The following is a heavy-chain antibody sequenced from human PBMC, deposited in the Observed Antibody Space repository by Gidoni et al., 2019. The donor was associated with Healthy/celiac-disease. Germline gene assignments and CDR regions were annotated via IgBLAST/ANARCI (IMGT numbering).Heavy chain of an antibody. V-gene: IGHV3-48*02. J-gene: IGHJ4*02. Sequence: VQLVESGGGLVQPGGSVRLASAACGFTSRAYRMNWVRQAPGKGLECVSYISSSRSTISYAYSVKGRFTISRANAKNSLSLQMNSLRDEDTAVYFCARDPSQYYDSTTPFFDFWGQGTLVTVSS. CDR2: ISSSRSTI. CDR1: GFTSRAYR. D-gene: IGHD3-22*01. CDR3: ARDPSQYYDSTTPFFDF.